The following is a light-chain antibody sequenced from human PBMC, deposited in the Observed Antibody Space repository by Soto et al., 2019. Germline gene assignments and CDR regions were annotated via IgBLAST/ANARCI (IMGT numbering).Light chain of an antibody. CDR1: QSISRS. Sequence: DIQMTQSPSSLSAYVGDRVTITCRASQSISRSLNWYQQKPGKAPELLIYAASILQSGVPSRFSGSGSGTDFTLTISSLQPEDFAIYYCQQSYNTPAYTFGQGTKLEIK. CDR3: QQSYNTPAYT. J-gene: IGKJ2*01. CDR2: AAS. V-gene: IGKV1-39*01.